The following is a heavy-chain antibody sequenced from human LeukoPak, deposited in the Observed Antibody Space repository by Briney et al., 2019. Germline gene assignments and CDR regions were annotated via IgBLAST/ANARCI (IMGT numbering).Heavy chain of an antibody. CDR1: GYSFTSYW. CDR3: ARVPSRSGSYYFDY. D-gene: IGHD5-12*01. CDR2: ISSSSSYI. V-gene: IGHV3-21*01. J-gene: IGHJ4*02. Sequence: GESLKISCKGSGYSFTSYWIGWVRQMPGKGLEWVSSISSSSSYIYYADSVKGRFTISRDDAKNSLYLQMNSLRAEDTAVYYCARVPSRSGSYYFDYWGQGTLVTVSS.